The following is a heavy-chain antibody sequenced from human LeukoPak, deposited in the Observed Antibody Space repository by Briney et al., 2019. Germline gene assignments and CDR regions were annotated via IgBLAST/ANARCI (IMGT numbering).Heavy chain of an antibody. CDR2: ISYDGSNK. Sequence: PGRSLRLSCAASGFIFNSYGMQWVRQAPGKGLEWVAVISYDGSNKYYADSVKGRFTISRDNSKNTLYLQMNSLRAEDTAVYYCAKEGDGYNTFDYWGQGTLVTVSS. V-gene: IGHV3-30*18. CDR1: GFIFNSYG. D-gene: IGHD5-24*01. J-gene: IGHJ4*02. CDR3: AKEGDGYNTFDY.